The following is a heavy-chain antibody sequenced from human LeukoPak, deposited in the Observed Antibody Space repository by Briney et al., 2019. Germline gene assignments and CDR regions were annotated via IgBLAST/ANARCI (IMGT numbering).Heavy chain of an antibody. CDR2: INPSGGST. Sequence: GASVKVSCKASGYTFTSYYAHWVRQAPGQGLGWMGIINPSGGSTSYAQKFQGRVTMTRDTSTSTVYMELSSLRSEDTAVYYCAGLTRGSYNAFDIWGQGTMVTVSS. CDR1: GYTFTSYY. CDR3: AGLTRGSYNAFDI. J-gene: IGHJ3*02. D-gene: IGHD1-26*01. V-gene: IGHV1-46*01.